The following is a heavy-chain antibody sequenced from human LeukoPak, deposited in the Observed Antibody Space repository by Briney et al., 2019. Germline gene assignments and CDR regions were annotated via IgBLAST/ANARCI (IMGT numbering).Heavy chain of an antibody. Sequence: IPSGTLSLTCAVSGGSISRTNWWSWVRQPPGKGLEWIGEIYHSGNTNYNPSPKSRVTISVDKSKNQFSLKLSSVTAADTAVYYCARDAYDSSGYSFDYWGQGTLVTVSS. CDR3: ARDAYDSSGYSFDY. D-gene: IGHD3-22*01. CDR2: IYHSGNT. J-gene: IGHJ4*02. CDR1: GGSISRTNW. V-gene: IGHV4-4*02.